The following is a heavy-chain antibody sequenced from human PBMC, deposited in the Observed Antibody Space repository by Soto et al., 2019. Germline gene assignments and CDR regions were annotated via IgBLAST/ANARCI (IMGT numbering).Heavy chain of an antibody. V-gene: IGHV4-34*01. Sequence: PSETLSLTCAVYGGSFSGYYWSWIRQPPGKGLERKGEINHSGSTNYNPSLKSRVTISVDTSKNQFSLKLSSVTAADTAVYYCARAPLWFGELSSLGYYYYYMDVWGKGTTVTVSS. J-gene: IGHJ6*03. CDR2: INHSGST. CDR1: GGSFSGYY. D-gene: IGHD3-10*01. CDR3: ARAPLWFGELSSLGYYYYYMDV.